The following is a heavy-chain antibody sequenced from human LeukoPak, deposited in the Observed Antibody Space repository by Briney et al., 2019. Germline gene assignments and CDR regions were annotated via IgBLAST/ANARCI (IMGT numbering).Heavy chain of an antibody. CDR1: GYTFTSYD. Sequence: ASVKVSCKASGYTFTSYDINWVRQATGQGLEWMGWMNPNSGNTGYAQKFQGRVTTTRNTSISTAYMELSSLRSEDTAVYYCARARFVVVLERAYYFDYWGQGTLVTVSS. D-gene: IGHD2-2*01. CDR3: ARARFVVVLERAYYFDY. CDR2: MNPNSGNT. V-gene: IGHV1-8*03. J-gene: IGHJ4*02.